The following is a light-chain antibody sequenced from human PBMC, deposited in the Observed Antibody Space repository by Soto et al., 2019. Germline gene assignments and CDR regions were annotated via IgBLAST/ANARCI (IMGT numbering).Light chain of an antibody. J-gene: IGKJ1*01. Sequence: EIMLTQSPGTLSLSPGERATLSCRASQSVYSSYLAWYQQRPGQAPRLLFYDASIRATGIPDRFSGSGSGTDFSRTISRLEPEDFAVYYCHQYGSSPWTFGQGTKVEIK. CDR1: QSVYSSY. CDR3: HQYGSSPWT. CDR2: DAS. V-gene: IGKV3-20*01.